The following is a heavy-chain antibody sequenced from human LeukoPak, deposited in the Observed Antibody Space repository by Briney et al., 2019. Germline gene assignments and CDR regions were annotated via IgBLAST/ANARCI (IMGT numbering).Heavy chain of an antibody. J-gene: IGHJ6*02. V-gene: IGHV3-33*01. CDR1: GFTFSSYG. D-gene: IGHD3-22*01. CDR2: IWYDGSNK. CDR3: ARDRDSYDSSGYYFNYYYYGMDV. Sequence: GGSLRLSCAASGFTFSSYGMHWVRQAPGKGLEWVAVIWYDGSNKYYADSVKGRFTISRDNSKNTLYLQMNSLRAEDTAVYYCARDRDSYDSSGYYFNYYYYGMDVWGQGTTVTVSS.